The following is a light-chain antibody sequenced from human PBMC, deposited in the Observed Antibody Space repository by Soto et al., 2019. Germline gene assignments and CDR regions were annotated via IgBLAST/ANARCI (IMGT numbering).Light chain of an antibody. CDR3: QQYNNWPPAT. V-gene: IGKV3-15*01. Sequence: EIVMTQSPATLSVSPGERATLSCRASQSISSNLAWYQQKPGQAPRLLIYGASKRAIGLPARFSGSGSGTEFTLTISSLQSEDFAVYYCQQYNNWPPATFGQGTKVDIK. J-gene: IGKJ1*01. CDR1: QSISSN. CDR2: GAS.